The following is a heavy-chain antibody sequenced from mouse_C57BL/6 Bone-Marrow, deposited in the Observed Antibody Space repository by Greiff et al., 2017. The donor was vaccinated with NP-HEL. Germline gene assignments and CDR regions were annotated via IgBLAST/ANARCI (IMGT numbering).Heavy chain of an antibody. CDR3: ARDYYYGSSPWFAY. V-gene: IGHV3-6*01. J-gene: IGHJ3*01. CDR2: ISYDGSN. Sequence: DVQLQESGPGLVKPSQSLSLTCSVTGYSITSGYYWNWIRQFPGNKLEWMGYISYDGSNNYNPSLKNRISITRDTSKNQFFLKLNSVTTEDTATYYCARDYYYGSSPWFAYWGQGTLVTVSA. CDR1: GYSITSGYY. D-gene: IGHD1-1*01.